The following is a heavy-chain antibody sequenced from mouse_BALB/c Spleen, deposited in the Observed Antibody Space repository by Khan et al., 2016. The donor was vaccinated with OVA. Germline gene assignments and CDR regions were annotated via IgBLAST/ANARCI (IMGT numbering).Heavy chain of an antibody. V-gene: IGHV1-53*01. CDR1: GYTFSSYY. CDR3: TRSGYGGFAY. D-gene: IGHD1-1*02. J-gene: IGHJ3*01. CDR2: INPNNGGT. Sequence: QVQLKQSGAELVKPGTSVRLSCKSSGYTFSSYYLYWVKQRPGQGLEWIGDINPNNGGTNFNEKFKNKATLTVDKSSSTAYMQLSGLTSEESAVYYCTRSGYGGFAYWGQGTLVTVSA.